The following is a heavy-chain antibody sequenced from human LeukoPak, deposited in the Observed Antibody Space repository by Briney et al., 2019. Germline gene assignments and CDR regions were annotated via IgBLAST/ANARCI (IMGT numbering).Heavy chain of an antibody. D-gene: IGHD5-24*01. J-gene: IGHJ4*02. CDR2: ISYSGGP. V-gene: IGHV4-61*01. Sequence: KSSETLSLTCTVSGGSVSSGPYYWSWIRQPPGKGLEWIGYISYSGGPYYNPSLKSRVTISVDTSKNQFSLKLSSVTAADTAVYFCARTRDGNSRYFDSWGQGTLVTVSS. CDR3: ARTRDGNSRYFDS. CDR1: GGSVSSGPYY.